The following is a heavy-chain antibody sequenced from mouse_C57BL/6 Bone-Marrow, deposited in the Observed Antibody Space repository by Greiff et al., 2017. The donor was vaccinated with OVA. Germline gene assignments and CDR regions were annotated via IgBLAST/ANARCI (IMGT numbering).Heavy chain of an antibody. V-gene: IGHV1-12*01. CDR2: IYPGNGDT. J-gene: IGHJ2*01. Sequence: LQQSGAELVRPGASVKMSCKASGYTFTSYNMHWVKQTPRQGLEWIGAIYPGNGDTSYNQKFKGKATLTVDKSSSTAYMQLSSLTSEDSAVYFWARSGTVVATKYYFDYWGQGTTLTVSS. CDR1: GYTFTSYN. CDR3: ARSGTVVATKYYFDY. D-gene: IGHD1-1*01.